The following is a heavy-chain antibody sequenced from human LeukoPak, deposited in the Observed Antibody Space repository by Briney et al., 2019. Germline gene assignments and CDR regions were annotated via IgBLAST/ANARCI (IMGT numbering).Heavy chain of an antibody. J-gene: IGHJ6*03. V-gene: IGHV3-30*04. CDR3: AKDRGGYNLYYYYMDV. D-gene: IGHD5-24*01. CDR1: GFTFSSYT. Sequence: GGSLRLSCAASGFTFSSYTMHWVRQAPGKGLEWVAIISYDGSNEYYADSVKGRFTISRDNSKNTLYLQMNSLRAEDTAVYYCAKDRGGYNLYYYYMDVWGKGTTVTISS. CDR2: ISYDGSNE.